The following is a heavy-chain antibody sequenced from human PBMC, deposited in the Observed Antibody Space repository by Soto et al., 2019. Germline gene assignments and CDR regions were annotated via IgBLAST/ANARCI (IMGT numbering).Heavy chain of an antibody. CDR2: ISSDGSTR. D-gene: IGHD2-21*01. CDR1: GFTFSNYG. V-gene: IGHV3-30*03. CDR3: VFRDEPPSWFDP. Sequence: QVQLVESGGGVVQPGGSLRLSCAASGFTFSNYGMHWVRQAPGKGLEWVAVISSDGSTRHYADSVKGRFTISRDNSRNTLYLRMISLRVADTAVYYCVFRDEPPSWFDPWGQGTVVTVSS. J-gene: IGHJ5*02.